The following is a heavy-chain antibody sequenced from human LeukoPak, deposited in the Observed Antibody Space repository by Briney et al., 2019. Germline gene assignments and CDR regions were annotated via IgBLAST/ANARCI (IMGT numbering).Heavy chain of an antibody. CDR2: AYHSGGT. CDR1: GASITTDSYY. Sequence: SETLSLTCTVSGASITTDSYYWGWIRQPPGKGLEWVGSAYHSGGTYYNPSLQSRITISVDTSKNQFSLRRNSVSAADTAVYYSGRHFSPGWQYHYCLDFWGQGTTVTVSS. CDR3: GRHFSPGWQYHYCLDF. V-gene: IGHV4-39*01. D-gene: IGHD6-19*01. J-gene: IGHJ6*02.